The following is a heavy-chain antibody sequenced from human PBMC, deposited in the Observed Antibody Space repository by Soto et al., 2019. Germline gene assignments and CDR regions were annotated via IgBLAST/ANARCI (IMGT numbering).Heavy chain of an antibody. Sequence: QTGGSLRLSCAASGFTFNTYSMTWVRQAPGKGLEWVSGISGSGDGTYYADSVKGRFTISRDNSKTTLYLHLNSLRVEDTAVYYCVKDLLHLARVYWGQGTLVTVSS. V-gene: IGHV3-23*01. CDR3: VKDLLHLARVY. CDR2: ISGSGDGT. J-gene: IGHJ4*02. D-gene: IGHD3-22*01. CDR1: GFTFNTYS.